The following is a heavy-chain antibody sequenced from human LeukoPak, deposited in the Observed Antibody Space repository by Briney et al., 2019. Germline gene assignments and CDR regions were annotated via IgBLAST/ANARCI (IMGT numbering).Heavy chain of an antibody. J-gene: IGHJ4*02. CDR1: GFTFSIYW. V-gene: IGHV3-21*01. D-gene: IGHD4-17*01. Sequence: GGSLRLSCAASGFTFSIYWMSWVRQAPGKGLEWVSSISSSSSYIYYADSVKGRFTISRDNAKNSLYLQMNSLRAEDTAVYYCARDTTVTIGPYYFDYWGQGTLVTVSS. CDR3: ARDTTVTIGPYYFDY. CDR2: ISSSSSYI.